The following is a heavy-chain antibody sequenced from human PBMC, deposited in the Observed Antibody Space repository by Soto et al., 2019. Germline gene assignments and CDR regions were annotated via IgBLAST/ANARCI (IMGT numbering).Heavy chain of an antibody. CDR3: AKEMIASTLADFFDY. CDR1: GFTFSNYG. V-gene: IGHV3-23*01. Sequence: EVQLLESGGGLIQPGGSLRLSCEASGFTFSNYGMTWVRLAPGKGLEWVSTISGSGGRTFYADPVKGRFTISRDNSKNTLYLQMSSLRADDTAIYYCAKEMIASTLADFFDYWGQGTLVTVSS. D-gene: IGHD2-21*01. CDR2: ISGSGGRT. J-gene: IGHJ4*02.